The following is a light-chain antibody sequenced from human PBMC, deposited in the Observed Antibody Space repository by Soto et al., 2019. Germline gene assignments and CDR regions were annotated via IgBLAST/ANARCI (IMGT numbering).Light chain of an antibody. V-gene: IGLV1-47*01. J-gene: IGLJ3*02. Sequence: QAVVTQPPSASGTPGQRVTISCSGSSSNIGSYYVHWYQQLPGTAPKLLVYRNNQRPSGVPDRFSGCKSGTSASLAISGLRSEDEADYYCAAWDDSLSGWVFGGGTKLTVL. CDR1: SSNIGSYY. CDR2: RNN. CDR3: AAWDDSLSGWV.